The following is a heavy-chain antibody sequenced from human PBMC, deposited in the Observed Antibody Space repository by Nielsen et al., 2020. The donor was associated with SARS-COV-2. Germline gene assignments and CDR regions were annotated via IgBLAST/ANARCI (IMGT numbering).Heavy chain of an antibody. Sequence: GESLKISCAASGFTFSSYGMHWVRQAPGKGLEWVAVISYDGSNKYYADSVKGRFTISRDNSKNTLYLQMNSLRAEDTAVYYCAKSLGYSYGSLDYWGQGTLVTVSS. D-gene: IGHD5-18*01. J-gene: IGHJ4*02. V-gene: IGHV3-30*18. CDR1: GFTFSSYG. CDR3: AKSLGYSYGSLDY. CDR2: ISYDGSNK.